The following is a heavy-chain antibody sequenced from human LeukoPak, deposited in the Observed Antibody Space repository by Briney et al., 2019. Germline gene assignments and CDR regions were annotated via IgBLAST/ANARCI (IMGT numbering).Heavy chain of an antibody. CDR1: GFTFSSYW. J-gene: IGHJ4*02. CDR3: ARSRGAGPAAYFDY. CDR2: IKRDGSEK. Sequence: GGSLRLSCAASGFTFSSYWMSWVRQAPGKGLEWVANIKRDGSEKYYVDSVKGRFTISRDNAKNSLYLQMSSLRAEDTAVYYCARSRGAGPAAYFDYWGQGTLITVSS. D-gene: IGHD6-19*01. V-gene: IGHV3-7*05.